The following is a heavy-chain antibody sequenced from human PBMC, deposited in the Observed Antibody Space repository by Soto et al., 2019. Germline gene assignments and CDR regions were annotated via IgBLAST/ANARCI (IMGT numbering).Heavy chain of an antibody. CDR3: ARGRYGDY. CDR2: ISAHNGNT. CDR1: GYAFTTYG. V-gene: IGHV1-18*01. J-gene: IGHJ4*02. Sequence: QVHLLQSGAEVKKPGASVKVSCKGSGYAFTTYGITWVRQAPGQGLEWMGWISAHNGNTTYAKKIQGSFTVTRDTSTSTGYIELMRLRSDETAVYSCARGRYGDYWGQGDLVTVSS. D-gene: IGHD1-1*01.